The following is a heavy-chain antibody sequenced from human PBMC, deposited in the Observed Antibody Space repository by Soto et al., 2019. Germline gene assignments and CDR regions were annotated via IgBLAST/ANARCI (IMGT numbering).Heavy chain of an antibody. D-gene: IGHD5-18*01. CDR3: ASSSVNNYGVGTNYYFDY. V-gene: IGHV1-69*06. Sequence: QVQLVQSGAEVKKPGSSVKVSCKTSGGTFSTYSIVWVRQAPGEGLEWMGGIIPIFGTANYAQKFQDRVTSTADKSTNTAFMELSSLKSEDTAMYYCASSSVNNYGVGTNYYFDYWGQGTLVTVSS. J-gene: IGHJ4*02. CDR1: GGTFSTYS. CDR2: IIPIFGTA.